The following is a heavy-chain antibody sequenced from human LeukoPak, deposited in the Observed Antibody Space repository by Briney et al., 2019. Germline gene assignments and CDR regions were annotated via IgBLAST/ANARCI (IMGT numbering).Heavy chain of an antibody. V-gene: IGHV4-39*07. CDR2: IYYSGST. D-gene: IGHD6-19*01. J-gene: IGHJ4*02. Sequence: SETLSLTCTVSGGSISSSSYYWGWIRQPPGKGLEWIGSIYYSGSTNYNPSLKSRVTISVDTSKNQFSLKLSSVTAADTAVYYCASRSRFGRGSSGWQTSYYFDYWGQGTLVTVFS. CDR3: ASRSRFGRGSSGWQTSYYFDY. CDR1: GGSISSSSYY.